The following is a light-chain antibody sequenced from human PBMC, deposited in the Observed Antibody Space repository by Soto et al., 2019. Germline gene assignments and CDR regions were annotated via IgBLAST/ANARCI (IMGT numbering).Light chain of an antibody. J-gene: IGKJ5*01. CDR2: DAS. CDR1: QDISNY. V-gene: IGKV1-33*01. CDR3: QQYDTLRIT. Sequence: DIQMTQSPSSLSASVGDRVTITCQASQDISNYLNWYQHKPGEAPKLLIYDASNLEIGVSSRFSGSGSGTDFTFTTNNLQPEDIATYYCQQYDTLRITFGQGTRLEI.